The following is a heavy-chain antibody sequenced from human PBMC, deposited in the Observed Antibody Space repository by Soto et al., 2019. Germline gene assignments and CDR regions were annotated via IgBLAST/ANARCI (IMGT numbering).Heavy chain of an antibody. J-gene: IGHJ4*02. CDR2: ISGSGGST. V-gene: IGHV3-23*01. CDR3: AKEARYYYGSGSYFDY. D-gene: IGHD3-10*01. Sequence: EVQLLESGGGLVQPGGSLRLSCAASGFTFSSYAMSWVRQAPGKGLEWVSAISGSGGSTYYADSVKGRFTISRDNSKNTLYLQMNSLRAEDTAVYYCAKEARYYYGSGSYFDYWGQGTLVTVSS. CDR1: GFTFSSYA.